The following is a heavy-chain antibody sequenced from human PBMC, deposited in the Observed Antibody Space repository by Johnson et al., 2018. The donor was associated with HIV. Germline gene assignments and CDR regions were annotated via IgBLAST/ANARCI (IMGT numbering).Heavy chain of an antibody. J-gene: IGHJ3*02. D-gene: IGHD6-13*01. V-gene: IGHV3-11*01. CDR3: ARLDEIAAAGKGDAFDI. CDR1: GFSFSDYY. CDR2: MSSSGTTI. Sequence: QVQLVEYGGGLVKPGGSLRLSCLASGFSFSDYYMSWIRQAPGQGLEWISYMSSSGTTIYHAESVKGRFTISRDNAKNSLYLQMNSLRAEDTALYYCARLDEIAAAGKGDAFDIWGQGTMVTVSS.